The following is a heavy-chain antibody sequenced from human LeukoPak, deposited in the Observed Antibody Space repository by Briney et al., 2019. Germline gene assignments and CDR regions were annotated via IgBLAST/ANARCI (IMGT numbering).Heavy chain of an antibody. D-gene: IGHD6-13*01. Sequence: KVSCKASGGTFSSYAISWVRQMPGKGLEWMGIIYPGDSDTRYSPSFQGQVTISADKSISTAYLQWSSLKASDTAMYYCARRGIAAASWFDPWGQGTLVTVSS. CDR2: IYPGDSDT. CDR3: ARRGIAAASWFDP. V-gene: IGHV5-51*01. J-gene: IGHJ5*02. CDR1: GGTFSSYA.